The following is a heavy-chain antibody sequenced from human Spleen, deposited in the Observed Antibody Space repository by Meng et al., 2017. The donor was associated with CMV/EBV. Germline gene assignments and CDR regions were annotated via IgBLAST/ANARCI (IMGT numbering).Heavy chain of an antibody. CDR3: ARRAYSQDHDAFDM. Sequence: GESLKISCKGSGYSFTNYWIGWVRQMPGEGREWRGILYPGDSDTRYSQSFQGQVIISADNSIRTAYIQWNSLKASDTAMYYCARRAYSQDHDAFDMWGQGTTVTVSS. CDR1: GYSFTNYW. V-gene: IGHV5-51*01. CDR2: LYPGDSDT. D-gene: IGHD5-18*01. J-gene: IGHJ3*02.